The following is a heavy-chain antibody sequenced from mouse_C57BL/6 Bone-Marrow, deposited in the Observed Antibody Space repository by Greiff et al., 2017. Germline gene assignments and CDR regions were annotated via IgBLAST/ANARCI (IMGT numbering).Heavy chain of an antibody. D-gene: IGHD2-3*01. Sequence: EVQLQQSGPELVKPGASVKISCKASGYTFTNYDMTWVKQSHGKSLEWIGDINPNNGGTSYTRKFKGKATLTVDKSSSTAYMELRSLTSEDSAVYYCARGMGDYWGQGTSVTVSS. CDR1: GYTFTNYD. CDR2: INPNNGGT. J-gene: IGHJ4*01. CDR3: ARGMGDY. V-gene: IGHV1-26*01.